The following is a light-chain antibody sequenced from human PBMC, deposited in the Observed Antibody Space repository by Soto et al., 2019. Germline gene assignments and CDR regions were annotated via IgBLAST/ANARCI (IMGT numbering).Light chain of an antibody. Sequence: QSALTQPASVSGSPGQSITISCTGTSSDVGSYNLVSWYQQHPGKAPKLMIYEVSKRPSGVSNRFSGSKSDNTASLTISGLQAEDEADYYCCSYAGSSTCVFGGGTKLTVL. CDR2: EVS. CDR3: CSYAGSSTCV. J-gene: IGLJ3*02. V-gene: IGLV2-23*02. CDR1: SSDVGSYNL.